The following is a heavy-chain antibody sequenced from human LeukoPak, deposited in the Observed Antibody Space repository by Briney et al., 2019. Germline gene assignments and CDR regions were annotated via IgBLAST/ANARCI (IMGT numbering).Heavy chain of an antibody. V-gene: IGHV3-30*02. J-gene: IGHJ6*03. CDR3: ARCLGSPSYYYYYMDV. Sequence: HPGGSLRLSCVVSGMTFERHGMHWVRQPPGKGLEWLAFIKYDGSRTDYEDSVKGRFTISRDNSKNTLYLQMNSLRAEDTAVYYCARCLGSPSYYYYYMDVWGKGTTVTVSS. CDR1: GMTFERHG. CDR2: IKYDGSRT. D-gene: IGHD5/OR15-5a*01.